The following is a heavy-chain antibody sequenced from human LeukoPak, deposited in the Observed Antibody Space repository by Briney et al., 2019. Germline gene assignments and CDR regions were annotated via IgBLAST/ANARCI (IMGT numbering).Heavy chain of an antibody. CDR2: IYYSGST. V-gene: IGHV4-39*01. CDR1: GGSISGSSYY. D-gene: IGHD1-7*01. Sequence: PSETLSLTCTVSGGSISGSSYYWGWIRQPPGKGLEWIGSIYYSGSTYYNPSLKSRVTISVDTSKNQFSLKLSSVTAADTAVYYCARLYLRTGTVDYWGQGTLVTVSS. J-gene: IGHJ4*02. CDR3: ARLYLRTGTVDY.